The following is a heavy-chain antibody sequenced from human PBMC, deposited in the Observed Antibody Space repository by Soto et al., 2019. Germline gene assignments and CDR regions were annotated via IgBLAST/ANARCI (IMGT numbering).Heavy chain of an antibody. CDR2: IYYSGST. CDR1: GDSIGSYY. D-gene: IGHD2-15*01. J-gene: IGHJ6*02. V-gene: IGHV4-59*01. Sequence: PSETLSLTCIVSGDSIGSYYWSWIRRPPGKGLEWIGHIYYSGSTNYNPSLKSRVTISLDTSKNQFSLKLTSVTAADTAVYYCARVSGGGYYYGVDVWGQGTTVTVSS. CDR3: ARVSGGGYYYGVDV.